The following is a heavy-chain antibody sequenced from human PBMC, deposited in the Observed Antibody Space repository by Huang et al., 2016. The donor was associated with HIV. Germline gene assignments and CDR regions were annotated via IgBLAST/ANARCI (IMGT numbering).Heavy chain of an antibody. D-gene: IGHD3-10*01. Sequence: EVQLVESGGGLVQPGGSLRLSCAASGFTVSSYWMSWVRQAPGKGLEWVANIKQDGSVKYYVDSVKGRFTISRDNAKNSLYLQMNSRRAEDTAVYYCARGRGVPEWGQGTLVTVSS. CDR3: ARGRGVPE. CDR2: IKQDGSVK. J-gene: IGHJ4*02. CDR1: GFTVSSYW. V-gene: IGHV3-7*01.